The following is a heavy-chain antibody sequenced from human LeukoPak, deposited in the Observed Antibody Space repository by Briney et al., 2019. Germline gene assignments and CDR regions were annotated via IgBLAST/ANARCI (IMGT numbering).Heavy chain of an antibody. V-gene: IGHV1-46*01. CDR1: GYTFTNYH. CDR3: ARATWYDGNPSGAFDI. Sequence: ASVKVSCKASGYTFTNYHLHWVRQAPGQGLEWMGIINPSGGSTSYAQKFQDRVTMTRDTSTSTVYMELNSLRSEDTAVYYCARATWYDGNPSGAFDIWGQGTMVTVSS. D-gene: IGHD3-22*01. CDR2: INPSGGST. J-gene: IGHJ3*02.